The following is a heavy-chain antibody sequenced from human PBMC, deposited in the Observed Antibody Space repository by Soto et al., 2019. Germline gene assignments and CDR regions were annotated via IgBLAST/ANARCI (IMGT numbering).Heavy chain of an antibody. D-gene: IGHD3-10*01. CDR1: GYTFTSYG. Sequence: ASVKVSCKASGYTFTSYGISWVRQAPGQGLEWMGWIGAYNGNTNYAQKLQGRVTMTTDTSTSTAYMELRSLRSDDTAVYYCARDRSAYYYGSGSSFDYWAQGTLVTVSS. CDR3: ARDRSAYYYGSGSSFDY. V-gene: IGHV1-18*01. J-gene: IGHJ4*02. CDR2: IGAYNGNT.